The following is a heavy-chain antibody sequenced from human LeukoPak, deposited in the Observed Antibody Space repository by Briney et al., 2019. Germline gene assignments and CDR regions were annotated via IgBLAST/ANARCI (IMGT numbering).Heavy chain of an antibody. CDR3: ARGPHTRWELHEVSFDY. CDR2: ISAYNGNT. Sequence: ASVKVSCKASGYTFTSYGISWVRQAPGQGLEWMGWISAYNGNTNYAQKLQGRVTMTTDTSTSTAYMELRSLRSDDTAVYYCARGPHTRWELHEVSFDYWGQGTLVTVSS. D-gene: IGHD2-15*01. CDR1: GYTFTSYG. V-gene: IGHV1-18*01. J-gene: IGHJ4*02.